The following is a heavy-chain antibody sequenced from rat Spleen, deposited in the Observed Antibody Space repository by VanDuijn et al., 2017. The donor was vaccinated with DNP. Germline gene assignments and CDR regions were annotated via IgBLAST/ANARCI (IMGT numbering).Heavy chain of an antibody. D-gene: IGHD1-6*01. CDR1: GFTFSDYY. Sequence: EVQLVESGGGLVQPGRSMKLSCAASGFTFSDYYMAWVRQAPKKGLEWVASISYEGSSTYYGDSVKGRFTISRENAKSTLYLQMDSLRSEDTATYYCTTGTYTTDFYYLGWFAYWGQGTLVTVSS. V-gene: IGHV5-22*01. CDR3: TTGTYTTDFYYLGWFAY. J-gene: IGHJ3*01. CDR2: ISYEGSST.